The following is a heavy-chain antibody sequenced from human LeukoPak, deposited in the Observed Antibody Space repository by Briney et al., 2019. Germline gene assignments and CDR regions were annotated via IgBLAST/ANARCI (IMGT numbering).Heavy chain of an antibody. Sequence: SVKVSCKASGGTFSSYAISWVRQAPGQELEWMGGIIPIFGTANYAQKFQGRVTITADKSTSTAYMELSSLRSEDTAVYYCARAYFGVTGTYWFDPWGQGTLVTVSS. CDR1: GGTFSSYA. V-gene: IGHV1-69*06. CDR2: IIPIFGTA. D-gene: IGHD1-7*01. CDR3: ARAYFGVTGTYWFDP. J-gene: IGHJ5*02.